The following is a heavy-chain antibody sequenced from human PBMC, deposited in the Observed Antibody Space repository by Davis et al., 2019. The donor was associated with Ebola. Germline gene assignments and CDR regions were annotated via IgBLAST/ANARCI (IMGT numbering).Heavy chain of an antibody. Sequence: GESLKIFCAASGFTVSSNYMSWVRQAPGKGLEWVSVIYSGGSTYYADSVKGRFTISRDNSKNTLYLQMNSLRAEDTAVYYCARGHTAVDYWGQGTLVTVSS. D-gene: IGHD5-18*01. CDR1: GFTVSSNY. CDR2: IYSGGST. V-gene: IGHV3-53*01. CDR3: ARGHTAVDY. J-gene: IGHJ4*02.